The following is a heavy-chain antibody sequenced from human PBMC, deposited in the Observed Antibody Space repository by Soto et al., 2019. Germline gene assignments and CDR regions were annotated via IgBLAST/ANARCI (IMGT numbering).Heavy chain of an antibody. V-gene: IGHV3-21*01. D-gene: IGHD6-13*01. CDR1: GFTFSSYS. J-gene: IGHJ4*02. CDR3: AKATVGSSSWYWL. CDR2: ISSSSSYI. Sequence: PGGSRRLSCAASGFTFSSYSMNWVRQAPGKGLEWVSSISSSSSYIYYADSVKGRFTISRDNSKNTLYLQMNSLRAEDTAVYYCAKATVGSSSWYWLWGQGTLVAVSS.